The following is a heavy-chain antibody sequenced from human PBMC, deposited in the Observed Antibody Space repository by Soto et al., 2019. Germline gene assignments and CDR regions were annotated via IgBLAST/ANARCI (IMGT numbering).Heavy chain of an antibody. CDR1: GFTFTSYA. CDR2: ISGSGGST. Sequence: PGGSLRLSCAASGFTFTSYAMSWVRQAPGKGLEWVSAISGSGGSTYYADSVKGRFTISRDNSKNALYLQMNSLRDEDTAAYYCGKGLVITGTTWDYWGQGTLVTVSS. V-gene: IGHV3-23*01. CDR3: GKGLVITGTTWDY. D-gene: IGHD1-7*01. J-gene: IGHJ4*02.